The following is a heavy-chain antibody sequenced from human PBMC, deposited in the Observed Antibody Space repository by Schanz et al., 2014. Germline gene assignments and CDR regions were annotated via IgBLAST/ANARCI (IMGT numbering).Heavy chain of an antibody. V-gene: IGHV1-18*01. CDR2: ISAYNGNT. J-gene: IGHJ5*02. CDR1: GYTFTSYG. Sequence: QVQLVQSGAEVKKPGASVKVSCKASGYTFTSYGISWVRQAPGQGLEWMGWISAYNGNTKYPQKLQGRVTMTTDTSTNTAYMELRSLRSDDTAVYYCAKAEYDIWTGSYSRLDPWGQGTLVTVSS. CDR3: AKAEYDIWTGSYSRLDP. D-gene: IGHD3-9*01.